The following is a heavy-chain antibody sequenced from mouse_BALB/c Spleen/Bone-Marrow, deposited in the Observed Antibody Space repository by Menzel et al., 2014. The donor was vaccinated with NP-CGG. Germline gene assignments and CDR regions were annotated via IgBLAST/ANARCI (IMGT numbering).Heavy chain of an antibody. J-gene: IGHJ1*01. CDR1: GYTFTSHW. CDR3: TRGDYDWYFDV. Sequence: VKLMESGAELVKPGASVKMSCKASGYTFTSHWMHWAKQRPGQGLEWIGVIDPSDSYTSYNQKFKGKATLTVDTSSSTAYMQLSSLTSEDSAVYYCTRGDYDWYFDVWGAGTTVTVSS. CDR2: IDPSDSYT. V-gene: IGHV1S127*01. D-gene: IGHD2-4*01.